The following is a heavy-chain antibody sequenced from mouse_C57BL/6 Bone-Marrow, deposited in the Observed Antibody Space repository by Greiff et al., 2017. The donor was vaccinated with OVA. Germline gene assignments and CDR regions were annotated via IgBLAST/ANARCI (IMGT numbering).Heavy chain of an antibody. Sequence: QVQLQQSGAEVMKPGASVKISCKATAYIFSSYWIEWVKQRPGHGLEWIGEILPRSGSPNYNEKFKGKATFTADTSSNTAYMQLNSLTSEDSAVYDGASTMVSRAYAMDYWGQGTSVTVSS. V-gene: IGHV1-9*01. D-gene: IGHD2-2*01. J-gene: IGHJ4*01. CDR2: ILPRSGSP. CDR3: ASTMVSRAYAMDY. CDR1: AYIFSSYW.